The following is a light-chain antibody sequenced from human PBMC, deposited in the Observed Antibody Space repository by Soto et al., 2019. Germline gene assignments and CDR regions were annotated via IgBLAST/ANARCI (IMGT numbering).Light chain of an antibody. CDR1: NIGSKS. V-gene: IGLV3-21*02. CDR3: QVWDTTSDHVV. CDR2: DDN. Sequence: ELTQPPSVSAAPGQTATITCGGNNIGSKSVYWYHQKPGQAPVVVVYDDNERPSGIPERFSGSNSGNTATLTISRVEAGDEADYYCQVWDTTSDHVVFGGGTKLTVL. J-gene: IGLJ2*01.